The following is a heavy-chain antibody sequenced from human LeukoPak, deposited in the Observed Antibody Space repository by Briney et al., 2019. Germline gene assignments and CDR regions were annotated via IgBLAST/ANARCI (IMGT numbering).Heavy chain of an antibody. CDR2: IVPIFGTT. CDR1: GGTFSSYA. D-gene: IGHD6-13*01. Sequence: SVKVSCKASGGTFSSYAINWVRQAPGQGLEWMGRIVPIFGTTNYAQKFQGRVTITTDESTSTAYMELSSLRSEDPAVHYCARDRGERGSSWSLPAHGFDIWGQGTMVTVSS. V-gene: IGHV1-69*05. J-gene: IGHJ3*02. CDR3: ARDRGERGSSWSLPAHGFDI.